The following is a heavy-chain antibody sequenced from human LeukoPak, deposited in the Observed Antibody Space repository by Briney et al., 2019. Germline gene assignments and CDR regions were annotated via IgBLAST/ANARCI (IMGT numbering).Heavy chain of an antibody. J-gene: IGHJ5*02. D-gene: IGHD3-3*01. CDR1: GGFFSGYY. V-gene: IGHV4-34*01. CDR2: INHSGST. CDR3: ARSYDFWRKYNNWFDP. Sequence: PSETLSLTCAVYGGFFSGYYWSWIRQPPGKGLEWVGEINHSGSTNYNPSLKSRVTMSVDTSKNQFSLKLSSVTAADTAVYYGARSYDFWRKYNNWFDPWGQGTLVTVSS.